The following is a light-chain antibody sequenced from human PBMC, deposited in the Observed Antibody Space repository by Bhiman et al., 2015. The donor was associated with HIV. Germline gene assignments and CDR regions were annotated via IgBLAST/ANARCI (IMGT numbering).Light chain of an antibody. CDR2: EVT. V-gene: IGLV2-14*01. J-gene: IGLJ1*01. Sequence: QSALTQPPSASGSPGQSVSISCSGTSSDVGGYNYVSWYQQHPGKAPKLMIYEVTKRPSGVSNRFSGSKSGNTASLTISGLQAEDEADYYCSSLTSSLTYVFGTGTNVTVL. CDR3: SSLTSSLTYV. CDR1: SSDVGGYNY.